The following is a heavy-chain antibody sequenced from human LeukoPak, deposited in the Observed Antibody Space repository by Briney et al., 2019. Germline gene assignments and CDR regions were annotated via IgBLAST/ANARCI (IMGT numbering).Heavy chain of an antibody. CDR2: IYSDGTT. Sequence: GGSLRLSCAASGFTVSNSYMSWVRRAPGRGLEWVSIIYSDGTTYYADSVKGRFIISRDHSKNTLYFQMNSLRAEDTAVYYCARAEVSSWFAWLAYWGQGTLVTVSS. CDR3: ARAEVSSWFAWLAY. V-gene: IGHV3-66*01. CDR1: GFTVSNSY. D-gene: IGHD6-13*01. J-gene: IGHJ4*02.